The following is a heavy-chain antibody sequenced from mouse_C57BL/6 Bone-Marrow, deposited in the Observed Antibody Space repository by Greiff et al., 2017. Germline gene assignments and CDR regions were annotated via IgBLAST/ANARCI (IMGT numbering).Heavy chain of an antibody. J-gene: IGHJ3*01. Sequence: VQLQQSGAELARPGASVKMSCTASGYTFTSYTMHWVNQRPGQGLEWIGYINPSSGYTKYNQKFKDKATLTADKASSTAYMQLSSLTSEDSAVYYCARAYDYGAYWGQGTLVTVSA. D-gene: IGHD2-4*01. V-gene: IGHV1-4*01. CDR3: ARAYDYGAY. CDR1: GYTFTSYT. CDR2: INPSSGYT.